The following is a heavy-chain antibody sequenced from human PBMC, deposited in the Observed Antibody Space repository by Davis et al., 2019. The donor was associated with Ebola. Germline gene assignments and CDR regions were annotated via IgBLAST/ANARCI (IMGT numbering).Heavy chain of an antibody. CDR2: FNHSAST. Sequence: MPSETLSLTCTVSGASISRFHWSWFRQLPGKGLECTGYFNHSASTNYNPSLKSRVTISVDKAKNQFSLKLNSVTAADTAVYYRARDYYDSSGYIWYFDLWGRGSLVTVSS. CDR1: GASISRFH. D-gene: IGHD3-22*01. CDR3: ARDYYDSSGYIWYFDL. J-gene: IGHJ2*01. V-gene: IGHV4-59*12.